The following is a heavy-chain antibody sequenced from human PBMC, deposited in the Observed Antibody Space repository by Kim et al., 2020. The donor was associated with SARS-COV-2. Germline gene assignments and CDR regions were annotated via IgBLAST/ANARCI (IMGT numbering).Heavy chain of an antibody. Sequence: SETLSLTCTVSGGSISNYYWTWIRQPPGKGLEWIGHVYYSGNTNYNPSLKSRVTISFDTSKNQFSLKLTSVTTADTAVYYCATYCTRSSCQGRWGGAHHVWGQGTMVTVSS. CDR3: ATYCTRSSCQGRWGGAHHV. V-gene: IGHV4-59*01. CDR2: VYYSGNT. CDR1: GGSISNYY. J-gene: IGHJ3*01. D-gene: IGHD2-8*01.